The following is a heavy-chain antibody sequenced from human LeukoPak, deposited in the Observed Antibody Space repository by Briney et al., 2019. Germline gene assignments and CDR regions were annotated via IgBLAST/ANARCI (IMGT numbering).Heavy chain of an antibody. CDR2: ISYDGSNK. J-gene: IGHJ5*02. CDR3: ARGADGVSSNSRGWFDP. V-gene: IGHV3-30*04. D-gene: IGHD2-15*01. CDR1: GFTFSSYA. Sequence: GGSLRLSCAASGFTFSSYAMHWVRQAPGKGLEWVAVISYDGSNKYYADSVKGRFTISRDNSKNTLYLQMNSLRAEDTAVYSCARGADGVSSNSRGWFDPWGQGTLVTVSS.